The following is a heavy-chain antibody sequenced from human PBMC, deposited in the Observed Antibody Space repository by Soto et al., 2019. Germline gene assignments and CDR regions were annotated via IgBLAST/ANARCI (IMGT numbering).Heavy chain of an antibody. CDR1: GGTCSSYA. J-gene: IGHJ6*02. Sequence: QVQLVQSGAEVKKPGSSVKVSCKASGGTCSSYAISWVRQAPGQGLEWMGGIIPMSGRANYAQKFQGRATITADESTSTAYMELSSLRSEDTAVYYCARSQGSSTSLEIYYYYYYGMDVWGQGTTVTVSS. V-gene: IGHV1-69*01. CDR3: ARSQGSSTSLEIYYYYYYGMDV. D-gene: IGHD2-2*01. CDR2: IIPMSGRA.